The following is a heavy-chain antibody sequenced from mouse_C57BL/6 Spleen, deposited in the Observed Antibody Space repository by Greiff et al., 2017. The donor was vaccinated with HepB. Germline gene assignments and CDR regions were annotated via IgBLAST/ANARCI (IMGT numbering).Heavy chain of an antibody. D-gene: IGHD1-1*01. CDR1: GYTFTSYW. CDR2: INPSNGGT. V-gene: IGHV1-53*01. Sequence: QVHVKQPGTELVKPGASVKLSCKASGYTFTSYWMHWVKQRPGQGLEWIGNINPSNGGTNYNEKFKSKATLTVDKSSSTAYMQLSSLTSEDSAVYYCARGDYYYGSSLGYWGQGTTLTVSS. J-gene: IGHJ2*01. CDR3: ARGDYYYGSSLGY.